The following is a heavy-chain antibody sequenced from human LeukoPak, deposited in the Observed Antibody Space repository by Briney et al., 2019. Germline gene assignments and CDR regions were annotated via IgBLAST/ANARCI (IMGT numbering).Heavy chain of an antibody. D-gene: IGHD3-10*01. CDR2: VYYSGGT. Sequence: PSETLSLTCTVSGGSISTYTYYWGWIRQPPGKGLEWIGSVYYSGGTFYNPSLKSRVTISVDTSKSQFSLKLSSVTAADTAVYYCAGLRVRGSGSYLPFDYWGQGTLVTVSS. V-gene: IGHV4-39*01. J-gene: IGHJ4*02. CDR1: GGSISTYTYY. CDR3: AGLRVRGSGSYLPFDY.